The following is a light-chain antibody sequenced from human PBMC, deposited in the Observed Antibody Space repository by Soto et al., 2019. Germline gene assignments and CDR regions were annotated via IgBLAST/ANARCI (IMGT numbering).Light chain of an antibody. J-gene: IGKJ2*01. CDR1: QSISSW. CDR3: QQYNRYSGLDT. Sequence: DIPMTHSPSTLSASVGDRVTITCRASQSISSWLAWYQQKPGKAPKLLIYDASSVESGVPSRFSGSGSGTEFTLTISSLQPDDFATYYFQQYNRYSGLDTFGQGTKLEIK. CDR2: DAS. V-gene: IGKV1-5*01.